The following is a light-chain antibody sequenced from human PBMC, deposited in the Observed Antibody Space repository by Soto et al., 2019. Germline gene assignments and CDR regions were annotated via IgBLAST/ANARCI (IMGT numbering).Light chain of an antibody. V-gene: IGLV2-14*01. J-gene: IGLJ1*01. CDR1: SSDIGDYNY. CDR3: CSYTRSGTLI. CDR2: DVS. Sequence: QSVLTQPASVSGSPGQSITISCVGTSSDIGDYNYVSWYQQHPGKVPKVIIYDVSNRPSGVSYRFSGSKSGNTASLTVSGLQAEEEADYYCCSYTRSGTLIFGTGTKVTVL.